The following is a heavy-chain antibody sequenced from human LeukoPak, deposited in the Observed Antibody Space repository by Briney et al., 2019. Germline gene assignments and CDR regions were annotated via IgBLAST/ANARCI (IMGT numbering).Heavy chain of an antibody. Sequence: GGSLRLSCAAFGFTFGTYGIYWVRQAPGKGLEWVADISYDGTKKYYADSVKGRFTISRDNSKNTLFLQMNSLRPEDTAVYYCAKIRGGYSYGYEPFDSWGQGTLVTVSS. CDR1: GFTFGTYG. CDR3: AKIRGGYSYGYEPFDS. CDR2: ISYDGTKK. V-gene: IGHV3-30*18. D-gene: IGHD5-18*01. J-gene: IGHJ4*02.